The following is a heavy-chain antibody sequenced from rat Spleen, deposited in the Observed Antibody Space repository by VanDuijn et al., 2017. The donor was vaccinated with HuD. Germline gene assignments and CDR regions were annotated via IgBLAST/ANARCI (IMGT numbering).Heavy chain of an antibody. CDR3: AREAEGIDY. Sequence: QVQLKESGPGLVKPSETLSLTCTVSGFSLTSYHVSWVRQPPGKGLEWMGVIWGDGSTAYNSALKSRLSISRDTSKSQVFLKMSSLKPEDTATYYCAREAEGIDYWGQGVMVTVSS. V-gene: IGHV2-32*01. J-gene: IGHJ2*01. CDR2: IWGDGST. CDR1: GFSLTSYH. D-gene: IGHD1-11*01.